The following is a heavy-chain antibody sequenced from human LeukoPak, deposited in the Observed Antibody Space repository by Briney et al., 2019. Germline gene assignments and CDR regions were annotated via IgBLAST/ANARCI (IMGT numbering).Heavy chain of an antibody. V-gene: IGHV3-74*01. CDR3: IRSNGWPDY. J-gene: IGHJ4*02. CDR1: GLTFSSHW. CDR2: INHDGSDT. D-gene: IGHD6-19*01. Sequence: GGSLRLSCAVSGLTFSSHWMHWVRQAPGKGLVGVSRINHDGSDTIYADSVKGRFTISRDNAKNTLYLQMNSLRAEDTAVYYCIRSNGWPDYWGQGTLVTVSS.